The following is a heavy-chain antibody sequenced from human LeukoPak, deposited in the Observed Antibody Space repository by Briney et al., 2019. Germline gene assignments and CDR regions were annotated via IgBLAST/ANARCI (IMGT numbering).Heavy chain of an antibody. D-gene: IGHD3-9*01. V-gene: IGHV3-23*01. CDR1: GFTFSSYG. CDR2: ISGSGGST. Sequence: PGGTLRLSCAASGFTFSSYGMSWVRQAPGKGLEWVSAISGSGGSTYYADSVKGRFTISRDNSKNTLYLQMNSLRAEDTAVYYCAKGDFDWLLDYFDYWGQGTLVTVSS. CDR3: AKGDFDWLLDYFDY. J-gene: IGHJ4*02.